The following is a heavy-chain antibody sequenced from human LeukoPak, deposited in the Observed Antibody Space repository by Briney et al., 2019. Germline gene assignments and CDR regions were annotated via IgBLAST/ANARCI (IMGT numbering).Heavy chain of an antibody. V-gene: IGHV3-43*01. J-gene: IGHJ4*02. Sequence: GGSLRLSCAASGFTFDDYTMHWVRQAPGKGLEWVSLISWDGGSTYYADSVKGRFTISRDNSKNSLYLQMNSLRTEDTALYYCAKARTYSSNFYYWGQGTLVTVSS. CDR3: AKARTYSSNFYY. D-gene: IGHD6-13*01. CDR2: ISWDGGST. CDR1: GFTFDDYT.